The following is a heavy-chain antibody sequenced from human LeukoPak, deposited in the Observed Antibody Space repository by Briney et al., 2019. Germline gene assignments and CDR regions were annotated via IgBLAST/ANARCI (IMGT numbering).Heavy chain of an antibody. D-gene: IGHD2-2*01. V-gene: IGHV4-4*07. CDR2: IHTSGST. Sequence: SETPSLTCTVSGGSISSYYWSWIRQPAGKGLEWIGRIHTSGSTNYSPSLKSRVTMSVDTSKKQFSLKVTSVTAADTAVYYCARDPASLPNDAFDIWGQGTMVTVSS. J-gene: IGHJ3*02. CDR3: ARDPASLPNDAFDI. CDR1: GGSISSYY.